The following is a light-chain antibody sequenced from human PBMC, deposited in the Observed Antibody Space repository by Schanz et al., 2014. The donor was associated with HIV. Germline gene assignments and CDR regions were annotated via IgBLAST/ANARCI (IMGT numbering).Light chain of an antibody. CDR3: CSYTSSSAVV. V-gene: IGLV2-14*03. Sequence: QSALTQPASVSGSPGQSITISCTGTSSNVGGYDYVSWYQHHPGKAPKLLIFDVDNRPSGVSNRFSGSKSGNTASLTFSGLQAEDEADYYCCSYTSSSAVVFGGGTKLTVL. J-gene: IGLJ2*01. CDR1: SSNVGGYDY. CDR2: DVD.